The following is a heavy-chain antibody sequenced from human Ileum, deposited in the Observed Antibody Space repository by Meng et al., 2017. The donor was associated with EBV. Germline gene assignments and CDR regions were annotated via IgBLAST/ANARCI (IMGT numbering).Heavy chain of an antibody. CDR2: VYWDDDK. CDR1: GFSLDTSEVG. CDR3: VHRWGGNGWGPFDY. D-gene: IGHD6-19*01. Sequence: ITLKESGPTMVKPPQTLTLTCTFPGFSLDTSEVGVGWIRQAPGKALEWIAVVYWDDDKRYNPSLKSRLTITKDTSRNQVVLMMTNMDPVDTATYFCVHRWGGNGWGPFDYWGQGTLVTVSS. J-gene: IGHJ4*02. V-gene: IGHV2-5*02.